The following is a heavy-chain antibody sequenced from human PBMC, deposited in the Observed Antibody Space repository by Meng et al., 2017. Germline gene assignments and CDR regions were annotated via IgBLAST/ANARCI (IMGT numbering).Heavy chain of an antibody. Sequence: GESLKISCAASGFIFSDHSMNWVRQAPGKGLEWVSSIGSSGDYIWYADSVKGRFTISRDNAKDSLYLQMNSLRGEDTGVYYCSKDGGGSLFDPWGQGTLVTVSS. CDR2: IGSSGDYI. CDR1: GFIFSDHS. D-gene: IGHD1-26*01. V-gene: IGHV3-21*01. J-gene: IGHJ5*02. CDR3: SKDGGGSLFDP.